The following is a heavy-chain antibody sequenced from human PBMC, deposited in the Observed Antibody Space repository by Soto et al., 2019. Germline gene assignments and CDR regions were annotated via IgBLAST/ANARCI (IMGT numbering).Heavy chain of an antibody. Sequence: SGPTLVNPTQTLTLTCTFSGFSLSTSGMCVSWIRQPPGKALEWLARIDWDDDKYYSTSLKTRLTISNDTSKNQVVLTMTNIDPVDTATYYCAREKVVPAAAYYYYYYMDVWGKGTTVTVSS. J-gene: IGHJ6*03. D-gene: IGHD2-2*01. V-gene: IGHV2-70*11. CDR1: GFSLSTSGMC. CDR3: AREKVVPAAAYYYYYYMDV. CDR2: IDWDDDK.